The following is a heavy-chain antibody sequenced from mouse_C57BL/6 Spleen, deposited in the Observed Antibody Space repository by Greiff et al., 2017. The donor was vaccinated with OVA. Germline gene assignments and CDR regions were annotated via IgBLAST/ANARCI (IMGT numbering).Heavy chain of an antibody. CDR2: IYPGSGNT. D-gene: IGHD2-3*01. CDR1: GYTFTDYY. Sequence: QVQLKESGAELVRPGASVKLSCKASGYTFTDYYINWVKQRPGQGLEWIARIYPGSGNTYYNEKFKGKATLTAEKSSSTAYMQLSSLTSEDSAVYFCARAPSYPYDGFDYWGQGTTLTVSS. J-gene: IGHJ2*01. V-gene: IGHV1-76*01. CDR3: ARAPSYPYDGFDY.